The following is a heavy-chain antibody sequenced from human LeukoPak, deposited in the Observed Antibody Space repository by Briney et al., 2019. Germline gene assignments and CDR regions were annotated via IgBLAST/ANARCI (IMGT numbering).Heavy chain of an antibody. CDR3: AELGITMIGGV. D-gene: IGHD3-10*02. CDR1: GFTFGSYE. Sequence: GGSLRLSCVASGFTFGSYEMNWVRQAPGKGLEWVSYISSSGSTIYYADSVKCRFTISRDNAKNSLYLQMNSLRAEDTAVYYCAELGITMIGGVWGKGTTVTISS. J-gene: IGHJ6*04. V-gene: IGHV3-48*03. CDR2: ISSSGSTI.